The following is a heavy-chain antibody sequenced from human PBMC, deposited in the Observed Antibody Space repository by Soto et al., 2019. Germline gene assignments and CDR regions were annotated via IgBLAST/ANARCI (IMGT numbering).Heavy chain of an antibody. J-gene: IGHJ4*02. CDR2: ISSTTNYI. Sequence: GGSLRLSGAASGFTFTRYSINWVRQAPGKGLEWVSSISSTTNYIYYGDSMKGRFTISRDNAKNSLYLEMNSLRAEDTAVYYCARESEDLTSNFDYWGQGTLVTVSS. V-gene: IGHV3-21*06. CDR1: GFTFTRYS. CDR3: ARESEDLTSNFDY.